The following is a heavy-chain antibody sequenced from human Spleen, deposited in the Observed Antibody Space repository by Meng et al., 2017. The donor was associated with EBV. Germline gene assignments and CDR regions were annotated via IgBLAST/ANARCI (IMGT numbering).Heavy chain of an antibody. CDR3: ARDNRGWYFDY. Sequence: QFQLSQLGPGLVKPPQPLPLPVAISGDSVSSDIPAWNWIRQSPSRGLEWLGRTYYRSKWYNAYAVSVKSRITINPDTSKNQFSLQLNSVTPEDTAVYYCARDNRGWYFDYWGQGTLVTVSS. CDR1: GDSVSSDIPA. V-gene: IGHV6-1*01. CDR2: TYYRSKWYN. J-gene: IGHJ4*02. D-gene: IGHD3-10*01.